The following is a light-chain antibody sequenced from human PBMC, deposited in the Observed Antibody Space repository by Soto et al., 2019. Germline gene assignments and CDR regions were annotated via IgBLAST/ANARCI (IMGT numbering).Light chain of an antibody. J-gene: IGLJ3*02. V-gene: IGLV6-57*03. CDR1: SGSIASNY. CDR3: QSYDSSSLGV. CDR2: DDN. Sequence: FMLTQPHSVSESPGKTVTIFCTRSSGSIASNYVQWYQQRPGSAPTTVIYDDNQRRSGVPDRFSGSIDSSSNSASLTISGLQTEDEADYYCQSYDSSSLGVFGGGTKVTVL.